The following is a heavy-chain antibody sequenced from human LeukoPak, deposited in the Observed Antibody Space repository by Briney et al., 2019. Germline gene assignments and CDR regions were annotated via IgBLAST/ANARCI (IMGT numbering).Heavy chain of an antibody. J-gene: IGHJ6*03. D-gene: IGHD4-17*01. Sequence: GGSLRLSCAAAGFTFNSYAMTWVRQAPGKGLEWVSSISGRAIATFYADSVKGRFTIPRDNSKNTVYLQMSSLSDEDTAVYYCAKGPTSYGASYHYYMDVWGKGTTVTVSS. CDR3: AKGPTSYGASYHYYMDV. V-gene: IGHV3-23*01. CDR2: ISGRAIAT. CDR1: GFTFNSYA.